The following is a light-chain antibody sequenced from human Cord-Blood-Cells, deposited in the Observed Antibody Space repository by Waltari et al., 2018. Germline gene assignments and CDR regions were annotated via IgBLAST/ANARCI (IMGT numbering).Light chain of an antibody. CDR1: QCVSSY. J-gene: IGKJ1*01. CDR3: KQRSNLWT. CDR2: DAS. V-gene: IGKV3-11*01. Sequence: ETVLTQSRVPLSLSLGERASLSCRPSQCVSSYLAWYQQKPGQAPRRLIYDASNRATGIPARFSGSGAGTDFSLTISSREPEDFAVDYCKQRSNLWTFGPGTTVEIK.